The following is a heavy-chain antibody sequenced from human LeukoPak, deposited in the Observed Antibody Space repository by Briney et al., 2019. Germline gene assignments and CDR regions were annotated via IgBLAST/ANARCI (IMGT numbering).Heavy chain of an antibody. CDR3: AWSSTWDKRFYLDQ. Sequence: PGGSLRLSCAASGFTFNLAWMSWVRQTPGKGLQWVARIAVTPDGPATDYATPVRGRFTISRDDSRNMVYLQMSSLRTDDTAVYYCAWSSTWDKRFYLDQWGQGTLVTVSS. J-gene: IGHJ4*02. D-gene: IGHD6-6*01. CDR2: IAVTPDGPAT. V-gene: IGHV3-15*04. CDR1: GFTFNLAW.